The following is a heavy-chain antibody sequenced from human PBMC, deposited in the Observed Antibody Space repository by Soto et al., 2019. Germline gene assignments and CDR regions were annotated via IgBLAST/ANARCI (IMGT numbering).Heavy chain of an antibody. V-gene: IGHV1-69*13. CDR3: AARSLGATNAFDI. CDR1: GGTFSRYA. J-gene: IGHJ3*02. D-gene: IGHD1-26*01. Sequence: GASVKVSFKASGGTFSRYAISWLRQAPGQGLEWMGGIIPIFGTANYAQKFQGRVTITADESTSTAYMELSSLRSEDTAVYYCAARSLGATNAFDIWGQGTMVTVS. CDR2: IIPIFGTA.